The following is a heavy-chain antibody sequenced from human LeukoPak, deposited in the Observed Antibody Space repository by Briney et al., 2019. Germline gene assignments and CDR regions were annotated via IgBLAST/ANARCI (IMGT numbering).Heavy chain of an antibody. CDR1: GFTFSSYS. CDR2: ISSSSRTI. J-gene: IGHJ3*02. Sequence: TGGSLRLSCAASGFTFSSYSMNWVRQAPGKRLEWVSYISSSSRTIYYADSVKGRFTISRDNAKNSLYLQMNSLRAEDTAVHYCATLLAAGGSYTLGAFEIWGQGTRVTVSS. CDR3: ATLLAAGGSYTLGAFEI. V-gene: IGHV3-48*01. D-gene: IGHD1-26*01.